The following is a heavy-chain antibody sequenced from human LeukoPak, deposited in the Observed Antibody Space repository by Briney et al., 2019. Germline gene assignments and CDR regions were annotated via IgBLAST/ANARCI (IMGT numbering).Heavy chain of an antibody. V-gene: IGHV4-30-4*01. D-gene: IGHD5-18*01. CDR2: IYYSGST. CDR3: ARDKQDTAMVYFDY. J-gene: IGHJ4*02. Sequence: SETLSLTCTVSGGSISSGDYYWSWIRQPPGKGLEWIGYIYYSGSTYYNPSLKSRVTISVDTSKNQFSLKLSSVTAADTAVYYCARDKQDTAMVYFDYWGQGTLVTVSS. CDR1: GGSISSGDYY.